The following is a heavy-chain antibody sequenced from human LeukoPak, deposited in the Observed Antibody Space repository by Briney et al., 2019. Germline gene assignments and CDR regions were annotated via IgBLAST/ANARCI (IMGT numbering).Heavy chain of an antibody. J-gene: IGHJ4*02. V-gene: IGHV3-21*01. CDR2: ISSSSTYI. CDR3: AREYFDS. CDR1: GFSFNNYD. Sequence: GGSLRLSCAASGFSFNNYDMNWVRQAPGRGPEWVSSISSSSTYIYCADLVKGRFTISRDNAKNSLYLQMNSLRAEDTAVYYCAREYFDSWGQGTLVTVSS.